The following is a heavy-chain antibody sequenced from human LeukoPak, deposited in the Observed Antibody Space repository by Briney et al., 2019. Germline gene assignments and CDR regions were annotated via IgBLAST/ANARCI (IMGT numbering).Heavy chain of an antibody. CDR3: ARDRDLDHYFDY. CDR2: TYYRSKWYI. J-gene: IGHJ4*02. CDR1: GDSVSSYTAG. Sequence: SQTLSLTCAISGDSVSSYTAGWNWIRQSPSRGLEWLGRTYYRSKWYIDYAVSVKSRISINPDTSKNQFSLQLDSVTPEDTAVYYCARDRDLDHYFDYWGQGTLVTVSS. V-gene: IGHV6-1*01. D-gene: IGHD3-10*01.